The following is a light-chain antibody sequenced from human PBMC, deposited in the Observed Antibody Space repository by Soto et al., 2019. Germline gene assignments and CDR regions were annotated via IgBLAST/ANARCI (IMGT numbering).Light chain of an antibody. CDR1: QTIRSW. CDR2: KAS. V-gene: IGKV1-5*03. Sequence: DIQMTQSPSTLSGSVGDRVTITCRASQTIRSWLAWYQQKPGKAPKLLIYKASTLKSGVPARFSGSGSGTEFTLTISSLQPDDVATYYCQHYHSYSEAFGQGTKVELK. J-gene: IGKJ1*01. CDR3: QHYHSYSEA.